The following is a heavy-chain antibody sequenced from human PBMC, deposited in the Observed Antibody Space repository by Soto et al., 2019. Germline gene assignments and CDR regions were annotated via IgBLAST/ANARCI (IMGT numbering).Heavy chain of an antibody. D-gene: IGHD2-15*01. J-gene: IGHJ4*02. V-gene: IGHV3-23*01. CDR2: ISGSGGST. CDR1: GFTFSSYA. Sequence: PGGSLRLSCAASGFTFSSYAMSWVRQAPGKGLEWVSAISGSGGSTYYADSVKGQFTISRDNSKNTLYLQMNSLRAEDTAVYYCAKRYFPSGGSCYSSWGQGTLVTVSS. CDR3: AKRYFPSGGSCYSS.